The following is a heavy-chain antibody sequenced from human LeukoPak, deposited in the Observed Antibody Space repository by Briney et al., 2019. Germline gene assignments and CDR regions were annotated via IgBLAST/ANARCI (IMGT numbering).Heavy chain of an antibody. J-gene: IGHJ4*02. CDR3: AREGDFVPYFDY. Sequence: TPSETLSLTCTVSGDSISSGNYYWSWIRQPAGKGLEWSGRIYTSGSTNYNPSLKSRVTISVDTSKNQFSLKLSSVTAADTAVYYCAREGDFVPYFDYWAREPWSPSPQ. V-gene: IGHV4-61*02. D-gene: IGHD3-16*01. CDR2: IYTSGST. CDR1: GDSISSGNYY.